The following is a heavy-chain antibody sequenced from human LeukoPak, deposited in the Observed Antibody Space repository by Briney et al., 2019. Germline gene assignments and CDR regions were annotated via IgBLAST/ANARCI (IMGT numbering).Heavy chain of an antibody. Sequence: GESLKISCKGSGYSFTSYWIGWVRQMPGKGLEWMGSIYPGDSDTRYSPSFQGQVTSSAGKSISTAYLQWSSLKASDTAMYYCARITMVRGVINVVDYWGQGTLVTVSS. CDR3: ARITMVRGVINVVDY. CDR2: IYPGDSDT. D-gene: IGHD3-10*01. V-gene: IGHV5-51*01. CDR1: GYSFTSYW. J-gene: IGHJ4*02.